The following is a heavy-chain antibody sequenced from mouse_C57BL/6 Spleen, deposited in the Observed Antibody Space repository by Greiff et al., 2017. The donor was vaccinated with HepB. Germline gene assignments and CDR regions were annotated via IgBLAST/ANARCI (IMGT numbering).Heavy chain of an antibody. CDR1: GFNIKDYY. Sequence: EVQLQQSGAELVRPGASVKLSCTASGFNIKDYYMHWVKQRPEQSLEWIGRIDPEDGDTEYAPKFQGKATMTADTSSNTAYLQLSSLTSEDTAVYYCTTSLFITPSAYWGQGTLVTVSA. V-gene: IGHV14-1*01. CDR2: IDPEDGDT. D-gene: IGHD1-1*01. J-gene: IGHJ3*01. CDR3: TTSLFITPSAY.